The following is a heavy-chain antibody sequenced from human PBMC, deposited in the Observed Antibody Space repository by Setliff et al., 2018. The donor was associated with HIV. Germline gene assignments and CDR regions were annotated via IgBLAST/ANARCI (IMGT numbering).Heavy chain of an antibody. CDR3: ARSPGFWYFDL. J-gene: IGHJ2*01. V-gene: IGHV4-59*11. Sequence: LSLTCTVSGGSINSHHWNWIRQPPGKELEWIGSTYYTGSTAYNPSLKSRVTISLDTSKTHFSLKLSSVTAADTAVYYCARSPGFWYFDLWGPGTLVTVSS. CDR1: GGSINSHH. CDR2: TYYTGST.